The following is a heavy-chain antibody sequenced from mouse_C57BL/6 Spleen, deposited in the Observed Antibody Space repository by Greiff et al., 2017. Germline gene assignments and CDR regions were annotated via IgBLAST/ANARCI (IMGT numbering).Heavy chain of an antibody. CDR1: GYTFTDPT. D-gene: IGHD1-1*02. V-gene: IGHV1-78*01. CDR3: ATLWPRDYFDY. CDR2: IYPRDGST. Sequence: QVQLKESDAELVKPGASVKISCKVSGYTFTDPTIHWMKQRPEQGLEWIGYIYPRDGSTKYNEKFKGKATLTADKSSSTAYMQLNSLTAEDSAVYFCATLWPRDYFDYWGQGTTLTVSS. J-gene: IGHJ2*01.